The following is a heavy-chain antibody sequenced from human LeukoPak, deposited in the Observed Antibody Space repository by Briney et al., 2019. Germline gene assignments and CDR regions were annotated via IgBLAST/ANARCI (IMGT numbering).Heavy chain of an antibody. D-gene: IGHD6-19*01. J-gene: IGHJ4*02. Sequence: GGSLRLSCAASGFTLSRNAMSWVRQAPGKGLEWVSAIGGSDDRTDYADSVKGRFTISRDNAKNSLYLQMNSLRVEDTAMYYCAGGTGWVTDYWGQGTLVTVSS. CDR1: GFTLSRNA. CDR2: IGGSDDRT. V-gene: IGHV3-23*01. CDR3: AGGTGWVTDY.